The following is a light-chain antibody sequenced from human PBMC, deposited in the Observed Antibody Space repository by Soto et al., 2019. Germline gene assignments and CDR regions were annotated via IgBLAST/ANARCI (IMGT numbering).Light chain of an antibody. CDR3: QSYDSSLSGSEV. CDR2: GNT. V-gene: IGLV1-40*01. CDR1: RFNIGAGYD. J-gene: IGLJ2*01. Sequence: QSVLTQPPSVSGAPGQRVTISCTGSRFNIGAGYDVHWYQQLPETAPKLLIYGNTNRPSGVPDRFSGSKSGTSASLAITGLQAEDEADYYCQSYDSSLSGSEVFGGGTKLTVL.